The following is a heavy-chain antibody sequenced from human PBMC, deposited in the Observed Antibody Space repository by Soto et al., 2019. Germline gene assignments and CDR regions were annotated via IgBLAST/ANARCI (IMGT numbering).Heavy chain of an antibody. CDR3: ARDGVHYYYYYGMDV. V-gene: IGHV1-2*02. Sequence: XSVKVSCTASGYPFTGYYMHWVRQAPGQGLEWMGWINPNSGGTNYAQKFQGRVTMTRDTSISTAYMELSRLRSDDTAVYYCARDGVHYYYYYGMDVWGQGTTVTVSS. CDR2: INPNSGGT. J-gene: IGHJ6*02. D-gene: IGHD1-1*01. CDR1: GYPFTGYY.